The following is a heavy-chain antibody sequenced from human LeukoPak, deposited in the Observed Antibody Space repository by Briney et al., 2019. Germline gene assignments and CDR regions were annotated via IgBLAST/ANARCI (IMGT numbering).Heavy chain of an antibody. CDR3: ARKTYCSGGRCYGENWFDP. Sequence: SETLSLTCTVTGGSISGYHWNWIRLSPGKGLEWIANIFYTGNADYNPSLESRVTISVDTSKNEIYLTLSSVTAADTAIYYCARKTYCSGGRCYGENWFDPWGQGTLVTVSS. CDR2: IFYTGNA. J-gene: IGHJ5*02. V-gene: IGHV4-59*08. D-gene: IGHD2-15*01. CDR1: GGSISGYH.